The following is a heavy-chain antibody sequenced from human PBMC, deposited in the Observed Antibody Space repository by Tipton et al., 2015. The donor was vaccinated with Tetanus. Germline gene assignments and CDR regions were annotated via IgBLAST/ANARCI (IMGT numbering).Heavy chain of an antibody. D-gene: IGHD2-15*01. CDR2: IYPGDSDT. CDR3: ARHGWWSPNYYYYYGMDV. J-gene: IGHJ6*02. V-gene: IGHV5-51*01. CDR1: GYSFTSYW. Sequence: VQLVQSGAEVKKPGESLKISCKGSGYSFTSYWIGWVRQMPGKGLEWMGIIYPGDSDTRYSPSFQGRVTISADKSISTAYLQWSSLKASDTAMYYCARHGWWSPNYYYYYGMDVWGQGTTVTVSS.